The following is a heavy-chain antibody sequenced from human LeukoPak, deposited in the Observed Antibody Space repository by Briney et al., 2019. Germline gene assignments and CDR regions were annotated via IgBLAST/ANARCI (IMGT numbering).Heavy chain of an antibody. J-gene: IGHJ6*02. D-gene: IGHD3-10*01. V-gene: IGHV4-4*07. CDR3: ARTLWFGEGYYYYGMDV. CDR2: IYTSGGT. Sequence: SETLSLTCTVSGGSINSYYWSWVRQPAGKGLEWIGRIYTSGGTNYNPSLKSPVTMSVDTSKNQFSLKLSSVTAADTAVYYRARTLWFGEGYYYYGMDVWGQGTTVTVSS. CDR1: GGSINSYY.